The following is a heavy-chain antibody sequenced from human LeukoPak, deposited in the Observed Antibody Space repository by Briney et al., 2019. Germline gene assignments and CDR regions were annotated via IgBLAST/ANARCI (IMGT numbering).Heavy chain of an antibody. D-gene: IGHD6-13*01. CDR2: IRYDGSNK. V-gene: IGHV3-30*02. CDR3: AKFFGYSSSGGDGETGAFDI. J-gene: IGHJ3*02. Sequence: PGRSLRLSCAASGFTFSSYGMHWVRQAPGKGLEWVAFIRYDGSNKYYADSVKGRFTISRDNSKNTLYLQMNSLRAEDTAVYYCAKFFGYSSSGGDGETGAFDIWGQGTMVTVSS. CDR1: GFTFSSYG.